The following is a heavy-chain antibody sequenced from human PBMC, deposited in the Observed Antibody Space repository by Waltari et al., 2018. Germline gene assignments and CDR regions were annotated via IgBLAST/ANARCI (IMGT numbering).Heavy chain of an antibody. CDR3: AIQISGVVF. V-gene: IGHV3-74*01. Sequence: EVQLVESGGGLVQPGGSLRLSCAASGFTFSAYRMHWVRQAPGKGVVWVSLINADGRATLYADSVKGRFTMSRDNAKDTLYLQMNSLRGEDTAVYYCAIQISGVVFWGQGTLVTVSS. J-gene: IGHJ4*02. CDR1: GFTFSAYR. D-gene: IGHD3-3*01. CDR2: INADGRAT.